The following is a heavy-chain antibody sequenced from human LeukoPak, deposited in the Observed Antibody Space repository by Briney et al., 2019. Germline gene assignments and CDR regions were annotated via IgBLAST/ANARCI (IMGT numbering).Heavy chain of an antibody. V-gene: IGHV4-31*03. CDR1: GGSISSGGYY. CDR3: ARGGGEEFGEYDVFDY. J-gene: IGHJ4*02. Sequence: SETLSLTCTVSGGSISSGGYYWSWIRPPPGKGLEWCGYIYYSGSTYYNPSLESRVTISVDTSKNQFSLKLSSVTAADTAVYYCARGGGEEFGEYDVFDYWGQGTLVTVSS. CDR2: IYYSGST. D-gene: IGHD3-10*01.